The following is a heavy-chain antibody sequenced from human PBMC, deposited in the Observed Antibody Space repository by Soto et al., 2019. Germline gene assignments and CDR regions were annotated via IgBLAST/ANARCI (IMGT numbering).Heavy chain of an antibody. CDR3: ASDVRWELSSNAFDI. J-gene: IGHJ3*02. CDR2: VIPILGIA. Sequence: ASVKVSCKASGGTFSSYTISWVRQAPGQGLEWMGRVIPILGIANYAQKFQGRVTITADKSTSTAYMELSSLRSEDTAVYYCASDVRWELSSNAFDIWGQGTMVTVSS. D-gene: IGHD1-26*01. V-gene: IGHV1-69*02. CDR1: GGTFSSYT.